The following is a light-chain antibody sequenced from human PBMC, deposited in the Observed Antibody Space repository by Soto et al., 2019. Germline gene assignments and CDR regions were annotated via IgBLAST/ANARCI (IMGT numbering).Light chain of an antibody. CDR3: QKYNSAPRT. CDR1: QGIGNY. Sequence: GDRVTISCRASQGIGNYLAWYQQKPGKGPELLISGASTLQSGVSSRFSGSRSGTEFTLTINSLQPEDVATYYCQKYNSAPRTFGQGTKVEI. J-gene: IGKJ1*01. V-gene: IGKV1-27*01. CDR2: GAS.